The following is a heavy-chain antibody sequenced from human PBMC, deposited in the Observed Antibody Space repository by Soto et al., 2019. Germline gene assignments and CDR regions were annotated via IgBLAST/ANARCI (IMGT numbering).Heavy chain of an antibody. CDR2: ISYDGSND. CDR3: AREGSATAYLDY. J-gene: IGHJ4*02. CDR1: GFTFSNYG. V-gene: IGHV3-33*01. D-gene: IGHD2-15*01. Sequence: QVQLVESGGGVVQPGRSLRLSCVASGFTFSNYGMHWVRQAPGKGLEWVAVISYDGSNDYYADSVKGRFIISRDSSKNTLYLQMDSLRAEDTAMYYCAREGSATAYLDYWGQGTLVTVSS.